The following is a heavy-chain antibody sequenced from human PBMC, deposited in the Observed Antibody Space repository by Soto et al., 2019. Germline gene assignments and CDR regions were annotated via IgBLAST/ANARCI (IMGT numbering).Heavy chain of an antibody. CDR2: IIPVFGAT. J-gene: IGHJ4*02. CDR3: AGSPDWFYARSQLVITTVALY. CDR1: GGTFSSYA. D-gene: IGHD3-22*01. Sequence: QVQLVQSGAEVKKPGSSVKVSCKASGGTFSSYAFSWVRQAPGQGLEWMGGIIPVFGATNYAQTFQGRVTITADAATSAAYMELSSLRSEDTAGYYCAGSPDWFYARSQLVITTVALYWGQGTLVTVSP. V-gene: IGHV1-69*01.